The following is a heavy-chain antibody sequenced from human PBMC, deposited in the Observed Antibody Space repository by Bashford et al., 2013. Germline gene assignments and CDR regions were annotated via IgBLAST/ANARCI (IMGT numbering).Heavy chain of an antibody. CDR2: INAGNGNT. D-gene: IGHD3-10*01. J-gene: IGHJ5*02. CDR3: ARDSGPLLWFRELLGWFDP. V-gene: IGHV1-3*01. Sequence: WVRQAPGQRLEWMGWINAGNGNTKYSQKFQGRVTITRDTSASTAYMELSSLRSEDTAVYYCARDSGPLLWFRELLGWFDPWGQGTLVTVSS.